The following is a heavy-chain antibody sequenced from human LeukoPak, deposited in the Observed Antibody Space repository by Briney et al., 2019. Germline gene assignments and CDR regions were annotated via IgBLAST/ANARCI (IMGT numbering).Heavy chain of an antibody. D-gene: IGHD2-2*01. Sequence: GGSLRLSCAASGFTFSSYWMHWVRQAPGKGLVWVSRINTDGSSTSYADSVKGRFTISRDNAKNTLYLQMNSLRAEDTAVYYCATTDYATDAFDIWGQGTMVTVSS. CDR2: INTDGSST. CDR3: ATTDYATDAFDI. CDR1: GFTFSSYW. J-gene: IGHJ3*02. V-gene: IGHV3-74*01.